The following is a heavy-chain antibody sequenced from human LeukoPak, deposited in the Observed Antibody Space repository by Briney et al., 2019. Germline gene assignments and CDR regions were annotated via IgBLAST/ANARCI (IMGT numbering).Heavy chain of an antibody. J-gene: IGHJ2*01. CDR2: ISPSGNT. CDR3: ARRPYWYFDL. CDR1: SDSISTHS. V-gene: IGHV4-4*07. D-gene: IGHD6-6*01. Sequence: SETPSLTCSVSSDSISTHSWSWIRQPAGKRLEWIGHISPSGNTNYNPSLKSRVTMSVDTSKNHFSLKPSSVTAADTAVYYCARRPYWYFDLWGRGTLVPVSS.